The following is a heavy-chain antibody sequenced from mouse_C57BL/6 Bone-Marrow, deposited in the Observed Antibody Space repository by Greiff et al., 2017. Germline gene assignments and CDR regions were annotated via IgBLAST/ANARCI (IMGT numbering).Heavy chain of an antibody. CDR3: VSGAGYYCGSRDY. Sequence: VQLQQSGAELVRPGASVKLSCTASGFNIKDDYMPWVKQRPEQGLEWIGWIDPENGATEYASKFPGKATITADTSSNTAYLQLSSLTSEDTAVYDSVSGAGYYCGSRDYWGQGTTLTVSS. CDR1: GFNIKDDY. V-gene: IGHV14-4*01. CDR2: IDPENGAT. J-gene: IGHJ2*01. D-gene: IGHD1-1*01.